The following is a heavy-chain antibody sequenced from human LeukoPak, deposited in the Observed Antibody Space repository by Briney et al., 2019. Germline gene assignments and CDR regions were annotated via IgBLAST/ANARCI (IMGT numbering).Heavy chain of an antibody. J-gene: IGHJ4*02. CDR1: GGSISSYY. Sequence: SETLSLTCTVSGGSISSYYWSWIRQPPGKGLEWIGYIYYSGSTNYNPSLKSRVTISVDTSKNQFSLKLSSVTAADTAVYYCVRDFHCSGGSCPLFDYWGQGTLVTVSS. CDR2: IYYSGST. CDR3: VRDFHCSGGSCPLFDY. V-gene: IGHV4-59*01. D-gene: IGHD2-15*01.